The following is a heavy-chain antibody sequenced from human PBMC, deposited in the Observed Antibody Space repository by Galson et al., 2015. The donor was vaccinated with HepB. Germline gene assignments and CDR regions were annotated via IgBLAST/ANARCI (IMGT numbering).Heavy chain of an antibody. V-gene: IGHV3-74*01. J-gene: IGHJ4*02. CDR2: INGDASIT. Sequence: SLRLSCAASDFTFSSYWIHWVRQPPGKGLMWVSAINGDASITYYADSVRGRFTISRDNAKNTVYLQMNSLRVEDMAVYYCARDKVGEPDPFDYRGQGALVTVPS. CDR3: ARDKVGEPDPFDY. CDR1: DFTFSSYW.